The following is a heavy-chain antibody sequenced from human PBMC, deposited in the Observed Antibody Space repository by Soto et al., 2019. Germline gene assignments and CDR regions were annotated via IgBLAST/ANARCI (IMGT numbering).Heavy chain of an antibody. Sequence: SETLSLTCTVSGGSLRSGSYYWSWIRQPPGKGLEWIGSIYHSGSTYYNPSLKSRVTISVDTSKNQFSLKLSSVTAADTAVYYCASNYDFWGPWGQGTLVTVSS. J-gene: IGHJ5*02. CDR2: IYHSGST. CDR1: GGSLRSGSYY. CDR3: ASNYDFWGP. V-gene: IGHV4-39*07. D-gene: IGHD3-3*01.